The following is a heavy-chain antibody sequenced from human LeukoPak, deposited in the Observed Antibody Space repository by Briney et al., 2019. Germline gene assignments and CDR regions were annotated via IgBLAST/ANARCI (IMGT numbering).Heavy chain of an antibody. CDR1: GGSFSGYY. CDR2: INHSGST. Sequence: SETLSLTCAVYGGSFSGYYWRWIRQPPGKGLEWIVEINHSGSTNYNPSLKSRVTISVDTSKNQFSLKLSSVTAADTAVYYCARGSYDSSGYSYQNDAFDIWGQGTMVTVSS. V-gene: IGHV4-34*01. CDR3: ARGSYDSSGYSYQNDAFDI. D-gene: IGHD3-22*01. J-gene: IGHJ3*02.